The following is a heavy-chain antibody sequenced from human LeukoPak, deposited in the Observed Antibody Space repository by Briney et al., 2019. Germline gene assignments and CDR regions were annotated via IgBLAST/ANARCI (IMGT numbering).Heavy chain of an antibody. Sequence: PGRSLRLSCAASGFTFSNYAMHWVRQAPGKGLEWVAIISYDGSKKYYADSVKGRFTISRDNSKNTLYLQMNSLRAEDTALYYCARSAWDYYDSSGYYSFDYWGQGTLVTVSS. D-gene: IGHD3-22*01. CDR1: GFTFSNYA. CDR2: ISYDGSKK. CDR3: ARSAWDYYDSSGYYSFDY. V-gene: IGHV3-30*04. J-gene: IGHJ4*02.